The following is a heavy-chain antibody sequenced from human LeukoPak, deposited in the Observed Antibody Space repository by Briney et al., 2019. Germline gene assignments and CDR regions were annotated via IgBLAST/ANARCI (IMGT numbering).Heavy chain of an antibody. J-gene: IGHJ4*02. V-gene: IGHV3-30-3*01. CDR2: ITYPGGHK. CDR3: AKDLYGDYGDDY. D-gene: IGHD4-17*01. CDR1: GFSFSSYA. Sequence: GGSLRLSCAASGFSFSSYAMHWVRQAPGKGLEWVALITYPGGHKYYADSVKGRFTISRDNSKNTLYLQMNSLRAEDTAVYYCAKDLYGDYGDDYWGQGTLVTVSS.